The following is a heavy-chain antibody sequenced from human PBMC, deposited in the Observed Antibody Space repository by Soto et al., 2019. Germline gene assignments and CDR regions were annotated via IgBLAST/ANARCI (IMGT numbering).Heavy chain of an antibody. CDR3: AREDDGGDRDYYGLDV. D-gene: IGHD2-21*02. V-gene: IGHV4-30-4*08. J-gene: IGHJ6*02. Sequence: QVQLQQSGPGLVKPSQTLSLTCTVSGGSISYEYYHWTWIRQSPGKGLEWIGYIHYSGSIIYNPSFKSRVTISVDTSKNQFSLQLSSVTAADTAVYFCAREDDGGDRDYYGLDVWGQGATLTVSS. CDR1: GGSISYEYYH. CDR2: IHYSGSI.